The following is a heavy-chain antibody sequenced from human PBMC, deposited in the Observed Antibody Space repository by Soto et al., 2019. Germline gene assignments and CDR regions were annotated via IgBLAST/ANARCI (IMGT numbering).Heavy chain of an antibody. V-gene: IGHV1-2*02. J-gene: IGHJ5*02. Sequence: ASVKVSCKASGYTFTDYFIHWVRQAPGQGFEWMGWINPNSRGTNYAQKFQGRVTMTRDTSNSTAYMELRGLRSDDTAVYYCARVTLKAGNWFDPWGQGTLVTVSS. CDR3: ARVTLKAGNWFDP. CDR1: GYTFTDYF. CDR2: INPNSRGT.